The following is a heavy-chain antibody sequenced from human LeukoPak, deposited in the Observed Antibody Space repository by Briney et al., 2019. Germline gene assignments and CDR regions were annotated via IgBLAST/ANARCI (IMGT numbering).Heavy chain of an antibody. D-gene: IGHD2-15*01. V-gene: IGHV3-23*01. Sequence: GGSLRLSCAASGFTFSSYAMSWVRQAPGKGLEWVSAISGSGGSTYYADYVKGRFTISRDSYKNTLYLQMNSLRAEDAAVYYCAKAPVTTCSGAYCYPFDYWGQGTLVTVSS. CDR3: AKAPVTTCSGAYCYPFDY. J-gene: IGHJ4*02. CDR2: ISGSGGST. CDR1: GFTFSSYA.